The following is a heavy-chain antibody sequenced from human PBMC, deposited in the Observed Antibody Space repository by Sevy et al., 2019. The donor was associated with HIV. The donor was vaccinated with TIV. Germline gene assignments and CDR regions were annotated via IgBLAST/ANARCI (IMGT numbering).Heavy chain of an antibody. CDR3: AHRTTHDFGFAFDP. Sequence: SGPTLVKPTQTLTLTCTFSGFSLSTSGVGVGWIRQPPGKALEWLALIFWDDDKRYSPSLKTRLTITKDTSKNQVVLTMTNMDPVDTATYYCAHRTTHDFGFAFDPWGQGTLVTVSS. CDR1: GFSLSTSGVG. V-gene: IGHV2-5*02. J-gene: IGHJ5*02. D-gene: IGHD3-3*01. CDR2: IFWDDDK.